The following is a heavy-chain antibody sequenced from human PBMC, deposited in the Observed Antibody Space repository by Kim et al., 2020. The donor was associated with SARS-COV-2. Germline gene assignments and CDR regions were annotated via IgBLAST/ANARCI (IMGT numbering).Heavy chain of an antibody. CDR2: NK. D-gene: IGHD1-26*01. V-gene: IGHV3-30*01. J-gene: IGHJ4*02. CDR3: AREPDGSLDY. Sequence: NKYYADSVKGRFTISRDNSKNTLYLQMNSLRAEDTAVYYCAREPDGSLDYWGQGTLVTVSS.